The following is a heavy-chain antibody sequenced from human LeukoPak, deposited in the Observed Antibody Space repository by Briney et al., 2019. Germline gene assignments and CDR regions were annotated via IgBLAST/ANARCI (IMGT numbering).Heavy chain of an antibody. D-gene: IGHD2-15*01. J-gene: IGHJ4*02. V-gene: IGHV3-21*01. Sequence: PGGSLRLSCAASGFTFSSYSMNWVRQAPGKGLEWVSSISSSSSYIYYADSVKGRFTISRDNAKNSLYLQMNSLRAEDTAVYYCARECSGGSCYSGYFDYWGQGTLVTVPS. CDR1: GFTFSSYS. CDR2: ISSSSSYI. CDR3: ARECSGGSCYSGYFDY.